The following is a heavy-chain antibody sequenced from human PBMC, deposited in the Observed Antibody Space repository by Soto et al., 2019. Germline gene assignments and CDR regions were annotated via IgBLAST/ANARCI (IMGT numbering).Heavy chain of an antibody. CDR2: TSSDEGTK. CDR3: AREVVLTEWYFDN. D-gene: IGHD2-21*01. V-gene: IGHV3-30-3*01. Sequence: QVQLMESGGGMVQPGGSLRLSSATSGFTFSDYSMHWFRQAPGKGLECVAVTSSDEGTKFYADSVKGRFIVSRDNSKNTLYLQMNSLRPEDTAVYYCAREVVLTEWYFDNWGQGILVTVSS. CDR1: GFTFSDYS. J-gene: IGHJ4*02.